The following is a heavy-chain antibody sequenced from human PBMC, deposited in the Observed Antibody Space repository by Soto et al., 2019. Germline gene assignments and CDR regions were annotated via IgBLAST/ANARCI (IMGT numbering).Heavy chain of an antibody. J-gene: IGHJ4*02. V-gene: IGHV1-69*10. Sequence: ASVKVSCKASGGTFSSYAISWVRQAPGQGLEWMGGIIPIFGIANYAQKFQGRVTITADKSTSTAYMELSSLRSEDTAVYYCASARYYYDSSGYYFDYWGRGTLVTVSS. CDR3: ASARYYYDSSGYYFDY. D-gene: IGHD3-22*01. CDR1: GGTFSSYA. CDR2: IIPIFGIA.